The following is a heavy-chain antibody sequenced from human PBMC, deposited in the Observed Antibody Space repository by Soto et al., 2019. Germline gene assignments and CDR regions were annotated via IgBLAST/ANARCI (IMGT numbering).Heavy chain of an antibody. CDR3: ARDGWRYYGGVLDY. V-gene: IGHV1-69*12. J-gene: IGHJ4*02. CDR1: GGTFSSYA. D-gene: IGHD1-26*01. Sequence: QVQLVQSGAEVKKPGSSVKVSCKASGGTFSSYAISWVRQAPGQGLEWMGGIIPIFGTANYAQKFPGRVTLTADEYTRSADMDVSSRRCGDLAVYCGARDGWRYYGGVLDYWGQGALVTVSS. CDR2: IIPIFGTA.